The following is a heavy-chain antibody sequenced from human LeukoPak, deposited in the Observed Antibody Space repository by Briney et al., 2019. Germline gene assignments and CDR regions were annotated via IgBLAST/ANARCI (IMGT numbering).Heavy chain of an antibody. D-gene: IGHD3-10*01. Sequence: PGGSLRLSCAASGFTFSSFAMHWVRQAPGKGLERVAYIRYDGSNKSYADSVKGRFTISRDSSKSTLYLQMNSLRAEDTAVYYCAKDPGAHDKHFDHWGQGTLVTVSS. CDR3: AKDPGAHDKHFDH. V-gene: IGHV3-30*02. CDR1: GFTFSSFA. CDR2: IRYDGSNK. J-gene: IGHJ4*02.